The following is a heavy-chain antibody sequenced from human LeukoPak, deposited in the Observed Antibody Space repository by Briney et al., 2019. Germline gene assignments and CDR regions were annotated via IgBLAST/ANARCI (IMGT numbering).Heavy chain of an antibody. CDR2: INPSGGST. J-gene: IGHJ4*02. CDR3: ARDRGAIYDSGSYYFDY. D-gene: IGHD3-10*01. V-gene: IGHV1-46*01. Sequence: GASVKVSCKASGYTFTSYYMHWVRQAPGQGLEWMGIINPSGGSTSYAQKFQGRVTMTRDTSTSTVYMELSSLRSEDTAVYYCARDRGAIYDSGSYYFDYWGQGTLVTVSS. CDR1: GYTFTSYY.